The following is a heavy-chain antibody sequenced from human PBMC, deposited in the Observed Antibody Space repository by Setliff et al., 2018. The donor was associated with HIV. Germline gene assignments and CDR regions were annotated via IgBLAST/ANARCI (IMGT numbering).Heavy chain of an antibody. J-gene: IGHJ6*03. CDR1: GYTFTSYA. V-gene: IGHV7-4-1*02. D-gene: IGHD3-10*01. CDR2: IHTNTGNP. Sequence: ASVKVSCKASGYTFTSYAMNWVRQAPGQGLEWMGWIHTNTGNPTYAQGFTGRFVFSLDTSVSTAYLQISSLKAEDTAVYYCARDESDSLYYMDYYYMDVWGKGTTVTVSS. CDR3: ARDESDSLYYMDYYYMDV.